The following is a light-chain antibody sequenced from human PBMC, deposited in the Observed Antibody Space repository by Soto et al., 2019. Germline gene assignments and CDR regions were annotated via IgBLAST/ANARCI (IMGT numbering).Light chain of an antibody. CDR3: QTWGSGNVV. J-gene: IGLJ2*01. V-gene: IGLV4-69*01. CDR2: LNSDGSH. Sequence: QSVLTQSPSASASLGASVKLTCTLSSGHSNYAIAWHQQQPEKGPRYLMKLNSDGSHSKGDGVPDRFSGSSSGTERYLTISSLQSEDEADYYCQTWGSGNVVFGGGTKVTVL. CDR1: SGHSNYA.